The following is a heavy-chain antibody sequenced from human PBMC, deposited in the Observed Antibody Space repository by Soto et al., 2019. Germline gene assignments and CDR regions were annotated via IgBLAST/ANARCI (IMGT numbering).Heavy chain of an antibody. CDR1: GDTLSIYA. Sequence: VSSVKRSRKGSGDTLSIYAGSWRRHENRQGLEWMGGIIPIFGTANYAQKFQGRVTITADESTSTAYMELSSLRSEDTAVYYCARDTGYCSSTSCYPGAFDIWGQGTMVTVPS. CDR3: ARDTGYCSSTSCYPGAFDI. V-gene: IGHV1-69*13. CDR2: IIPIFGTA. D-gene: IGHD2-2*01. J-gene: IGHJ3*02.